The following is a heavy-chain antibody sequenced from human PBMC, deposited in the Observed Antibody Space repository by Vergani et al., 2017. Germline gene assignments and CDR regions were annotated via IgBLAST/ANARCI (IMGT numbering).Heavy chain of an antibody. J-gene: IGHJ3*02. D-gene: IGHD6-13*01. CDR2: IYYSGST. Sequence: QLQLQESGPGLVKPSETLSLTCTVSGGSISSSSYYWGWIRQPPGKGLEWIGSIYYSGSTYYNPSLKSRVTISVDTSKNQFSLKLSSVTAADTAEYYCASYSFREQQLGRGGAFDIWGQGTMVTVSS. CDR1: GGSISSSSYY. V-gene: IGHV4-39*01. CDR3: ASYSFREQQLGRGGAFDI.